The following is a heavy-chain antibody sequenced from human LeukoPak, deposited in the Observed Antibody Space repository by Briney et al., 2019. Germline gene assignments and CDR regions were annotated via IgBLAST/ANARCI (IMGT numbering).Heavy chain of an antibody. V-gene: IGHV1-2*02. Sequence: ASVKVSCKASGYTFTGYYMHWVRQAPGQGLEWMGWINPNSGGTNYAQKFQGRVTMTRDTSISTAYMELSRLRSDDTAVYYCAKDSVWGSYRPTQIDYWGQGTLVTVSS. D-gene: IGHD3-16*02. CDR2: INPNSGGT. CDR1: GYTFTGYY. CDR3: AKDSVWGSYRPTQIDY. J-gene: IGHJ4*02.